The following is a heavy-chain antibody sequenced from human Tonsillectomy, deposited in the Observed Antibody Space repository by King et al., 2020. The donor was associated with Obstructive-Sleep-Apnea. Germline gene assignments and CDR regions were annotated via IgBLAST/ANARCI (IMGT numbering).Heavy chain of an antibody. Sequence: VQLQQWGAGLLKPSETLSLTCAVNGGSFTGFYWSWIRQSPGKGLEWIGDINDSGVTNYNPSLKSRVTISVDTSKNQFSLKLKSVTAADTAVFYCARWVGGASFCTTTSCTFDYWGQGALVTVSS. D-gene: IGHD2-2*01. CDR2: INDSGVT. CDR3: ARWVGGASFCTTTSCTFDY. J-gene: IGHJ4*02. CDR1: GGSFTGFY. V-gene: IGHV4-34*01.